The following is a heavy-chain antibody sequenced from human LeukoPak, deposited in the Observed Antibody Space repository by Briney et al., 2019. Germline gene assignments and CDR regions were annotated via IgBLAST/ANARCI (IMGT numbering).Heavy chain of an antibody. Sequence: GGSLRLSCAASGFTFRSYWMSWVRQAPGKGLEWVANIKQDGSEKYYVDSVKGRFTISRDNAKNSLYLQMNSLRAEDTAVYYCAREQGGLGYWGQGTLVTVSS. CDR3: AREQGGLGY. V-gene: IGHV3-7*01. D-gene: IGHD3-16*01. J-gene: IGHJ4*02. CDR2: IKQDGSEK. CDR1: GFTFRSYW.